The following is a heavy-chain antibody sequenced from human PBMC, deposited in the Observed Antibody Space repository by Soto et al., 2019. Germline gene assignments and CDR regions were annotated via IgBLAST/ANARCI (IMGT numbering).Heavy chain of an antibody. CDR3: ARNSAGITIFGVAWDYYYYGMDV. D-gene: IGHD3-3*01. Sequence: GGSLRLSCAASGFTFSSYSMNWVRQAPGKGLEWVSYISSSSSTIYYADSVKGRFTISRGNAKNSLYLQMNSLRDEDTAVYYCARNSAGITIFGVAWDYYYYGMDVWGQGTTVTVSS. J-gene: IGHJ6*02. V-gene: IGHV3-48*02. CDR2: ISSSSSTI. CDR1: GFTFSSYS.